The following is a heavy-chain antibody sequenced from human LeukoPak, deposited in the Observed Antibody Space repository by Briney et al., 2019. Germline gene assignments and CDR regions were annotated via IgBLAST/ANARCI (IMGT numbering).Heavy chain of an antibody. D-gene: IGHD3-22*01. CDR2: IYYIGST. Sequence: SETLSLTCTVSGGSISSYYWSWIRQPPGKGLEWIGYIYYIGSTNYNPSLKSRVTLSLDTSKNQFSLKLSSVTAADTAAYYCAGTFYYDSSASPDVWFDPWGQGTLVTVSS. CDR1: GGSISSYY. J-gene: IGHJ5*02. CDR3: AGTFYYDSSASPDVWFDP. V-gene: IGHV4-59*01.